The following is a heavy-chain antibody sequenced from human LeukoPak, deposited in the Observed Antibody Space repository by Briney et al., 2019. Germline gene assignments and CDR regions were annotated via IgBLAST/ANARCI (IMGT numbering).Heavy chain of an antibody. CDR2: IYHSGST. CDR3: ARWAESSAWWGPLDF. J-gene: IGHJ4*01. CDR1: GGSISSSNW. Sequence: SGTLSLTCAVSGGSISSSNWWSWVRQPPGKGLEWIGEIYHSGSTNYNPSLKSRVTISVDKSKNQFSLKLSSVTAADTAVYYCARWAESSAWWGPLDFWGQGTLVTVSS. V-gene: IGHV4-4*02. D-gene: IGHD6-19*01.